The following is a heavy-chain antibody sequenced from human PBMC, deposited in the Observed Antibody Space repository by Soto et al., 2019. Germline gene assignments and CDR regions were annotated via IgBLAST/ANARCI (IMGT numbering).Heavy chain of an antibody. D-gene: IGHD3-10*01. Sequence: APGKVSCKGSGYTFTRYYIHWVRQAPGQGPEWMGIINPSGGSTSYAQKFQGRVTMTRDTSTSTVYMELSSLRSEDTAVYYCARDRYYGSGSAYWYGMDVWGQGTTHNVSS. V-gene: IGHV1-46*01. CDR2: INPSGGST. J-gene: IGHJ6*02. CDR3: ARDRYYGSGSAYWYGMDV. CDR1: GYTFTRYY.